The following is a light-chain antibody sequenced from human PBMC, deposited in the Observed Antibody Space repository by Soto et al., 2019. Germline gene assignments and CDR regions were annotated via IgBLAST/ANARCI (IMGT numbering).Light chain of an antibody. J-gene: IGLJ2*01. Sequence: QAVVTQPPSASGTPGQRVTISCSGSGSSIGTNTVNWYRQLPGTAPKLLIYGDNHRPSGVPDRFSGSKSGTSASLAISGLQSDDEAEYYCAAWDGSLNNVLFGGGTKLTVL. CDR2: GDN. V-gene: IGLV1-44*01. CDR1: GSSIGTNT. CDR3: AAWDGSLNNVL.